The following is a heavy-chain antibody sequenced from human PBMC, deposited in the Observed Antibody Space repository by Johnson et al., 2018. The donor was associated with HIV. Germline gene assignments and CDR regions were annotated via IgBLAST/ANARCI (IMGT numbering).Heavy chain of an antibody. Sequence: VQLVESGGGVVQPGGSLRLSCAASGFTFSSYGMHWVRQAPGKGLEWVGRIKSKTAGGTSDYAYPVNGRFTISRDDSKNTLYLQMNSLKTEDTAVYYCTTDRYSSSSYDAFDIWGQGTMVTVSS. J-gene: IGHJ3*02. CDR1: GFTFSSYG. D-gene: IGHD6-6*01. V-gene: IGHV3-15*01. CDR2: IKSKTAGGTS. CDR3: TTDRYSSSSYDAFDI.